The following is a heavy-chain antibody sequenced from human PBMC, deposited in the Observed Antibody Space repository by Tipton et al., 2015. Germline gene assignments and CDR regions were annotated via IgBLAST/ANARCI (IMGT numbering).Heavy chain of an antibody. J-gene: IGHJ4*02. D-gene: IGHD1-26*01. CDR2: ISWNSGSI. CDR1: GFTFDDYA. V-gene: IGHV3-9*01. CDR3: AKDLIQWGDY. Sequence: RSLRLSCAASGFTFDDYAMHWVRQAPGKGLEWVSGISWNSGSIGYADSVKGRFTISRDNAKNSLYLQMNSLRAEDTALYYCAKDLIQWGDYWGQGTLVTVSS.